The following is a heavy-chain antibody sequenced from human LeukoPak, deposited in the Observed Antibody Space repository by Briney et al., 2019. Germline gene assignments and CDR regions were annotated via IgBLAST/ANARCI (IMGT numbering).Heavy chain of an antibody. Sequence: GGSLRLSCAASGFIFDDYAMHWVRQAPGKGLEWVSLISGDGGRTYYVDSVKGRFTISRDNSKNSLYLQMNSLRTEDTALYYCAKDIGYYGSVSYDWYYYYGMDVWGQGTTVTVSS. CDR2: ISGDGGRT. CDR3: AKDIGYYGSVSYDWYYYYGMDV. D-gene: IGHD3-10*01. J-gene: IGHJ6*02. V-gene: IGHV3-43*02. CDR1: GFIFDDYA.